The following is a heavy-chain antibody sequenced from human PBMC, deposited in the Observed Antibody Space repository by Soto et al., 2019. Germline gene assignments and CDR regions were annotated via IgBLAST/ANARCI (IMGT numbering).Heavy chain of an antibody. CDR3: ARGLRGLGARDRRPLYYYYMDV. J-gene: IGHJ6*03. CDR1: GYTFTSYD. Sequence: QVQLVQSGAEVKKPGASVKVSCKASGYTFTSYDINWVRQATGQGLEWMGWMNPNSGNTGYAQKFQGRVTMTRNTSISTGYMELSSLRSEDTAVYYCARGLRGLGARDRRPLYYYYMDVWGKGTTVTVSS. D-gene: IGHD3-10*01. V-gene: IGHV1-8*01. CDR2: MNPNSGNT.